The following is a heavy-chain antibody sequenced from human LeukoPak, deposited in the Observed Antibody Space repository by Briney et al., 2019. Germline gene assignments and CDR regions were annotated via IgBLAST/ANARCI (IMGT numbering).Heavy chain of an antibody. D-gene: IGHD1-26*01. CDR1: GFTFSSYG. CDR2: ISYDGSNK. J-gene: IGHJ1*01. CDR3: AKADEYSGSYLLGYFQH. V-gene: IGHV3-30*18. Sequence: PGGSLRLSCAASGFTFSSYGMHWVRQAPGKGLEWVAVISYDGSNKYYADSVKGRFTISRDNSKNTLYLQMNSLRADDTAVFYCAKADEYSGSYLLGYFQHWGQGTLVTVSS.